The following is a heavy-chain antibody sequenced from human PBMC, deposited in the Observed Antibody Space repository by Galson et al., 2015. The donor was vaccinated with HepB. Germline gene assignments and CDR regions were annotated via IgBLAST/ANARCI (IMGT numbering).Heavy chain of an antibody. CDR1: GFTFSNYA. Sequence: SLRLSCGASGFTFSNYAMSWVRQAPGKGLEWVSGISGTGDNTYYVDSVKGRFTISRDNSKNTLYLQVNSLRAEDTAVYYCALEVATGYDAFDIWGRGTMVSVSS. D-gene: IGHD1-1*01. CDR2: ISGTGDNT. V-gene: IGHV3-23*01. J-gene: IGHJ3*02. CDR3: ALEVATGYDAFDI.